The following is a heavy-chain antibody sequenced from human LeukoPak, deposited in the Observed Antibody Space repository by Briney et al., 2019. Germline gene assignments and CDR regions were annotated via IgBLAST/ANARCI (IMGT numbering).Heavy chain of an antibody. D-gene: IGHD3-22*01. CDR2: ISYDGSNK. CDR1: GFTFSDYY. Sequence: GGSLRLSCAASGFTFSDYYMSWIRQAPGKGLEWVAVISYDGSNKYYADSVKGRFTISRDNSKNTLYLQMNSLRAEDTAVYYCARTTYYYDSSSYHYFDYWGQGTLVTVSS. CDR3: ARTTYYYDSSSYHYFDY. J-gene: IGHJ4*02. V-gene: IGHV3-30-3*01.